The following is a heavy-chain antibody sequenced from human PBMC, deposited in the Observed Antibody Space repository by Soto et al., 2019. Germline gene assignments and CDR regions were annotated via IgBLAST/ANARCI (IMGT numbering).Heavy chain of an antibody. V-gene: IGHV1-69*13. Sequence: SVKVSCKASGGTFSSYAISWVRQAPGQGLEWMGGIIPIFGTANYAQKFQGRVTITADESTSTAYMELSSLRSEDTAVYYCARDGVDYGDTRGFDYWGQGTLVTVSS. CDR3: ARDGVDYGDTRGFDY. D-gene: IGHD4-17*01. CDR2: IIPIFGTA. J-gene: IGHJ4*02. CDR1: GGTFSSYA.